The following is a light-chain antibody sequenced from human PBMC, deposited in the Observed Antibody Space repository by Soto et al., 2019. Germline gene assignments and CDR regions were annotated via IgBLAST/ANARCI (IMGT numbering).Light chain of an antibody. Sequence: VLTPSPATLSLSPVERATLSCRASHSISSYLAWYQQKPGQPPRLLIYGASTRATGVSGRFSGSGSGTEFTLTISSLQSDDFATYYCQHYNSYSEAFGQGTKVDIK. CDR3: QHYNSYSEA. J-gene: IGKJ1*01. CDR1: HSISSY. CDR2: GAS. V-gene: IGKV3-15*01.